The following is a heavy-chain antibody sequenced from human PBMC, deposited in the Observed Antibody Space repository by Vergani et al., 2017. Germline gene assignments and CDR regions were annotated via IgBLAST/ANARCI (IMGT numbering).Heavy chain of an antibody. CDR2: INHSGST. Sequence: QVQLQQWGAGLLKPSETLSLTCAVYGGSFSGYYWSWIRQPPGKGLEWSGEINHSGSTNYNPSLKRRVTISVDTSKNQFSLKLSSVTAADTAVYYCAGGSGSYYKHGMDVWGQGTTVTVSS. D-gene: IGHD3-10*01. V-gene: IGHV4-34*01. CDR3: AGGSGSYYKHGMDV. J-gene: IGHJ6*02. CDR1: GGSFSGYY.